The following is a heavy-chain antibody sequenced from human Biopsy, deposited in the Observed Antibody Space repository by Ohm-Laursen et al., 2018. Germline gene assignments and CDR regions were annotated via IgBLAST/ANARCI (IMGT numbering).Heavy chain of an antibody. CDR2: VSPMFGAT. CDR1: GGTFISFI. CDR3: ARKLKTYYDDSSGAETDVFDM. D-gene: IGHD3-22*01. V-gene: IGHV1-69*01. J-gene: IGHJ3*02. Sequence: SSVKVSCNASGGTFISFIIAWVRQAPGQGLEWMGEVSPMFGATKRAQKFQGRVTITAELSRSTVYMELSSLRSDDTAAYYCARKLKTYYDDSSGAETDVFDMWGQGTTVIVSS.